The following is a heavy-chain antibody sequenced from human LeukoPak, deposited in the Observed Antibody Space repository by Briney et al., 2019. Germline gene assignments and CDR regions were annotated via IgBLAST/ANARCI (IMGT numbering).Heavy chain of an antibody. Sequence: SGTLTLTCAVYGGSFSGYYWSWIRQLPGKGLEWIGEINHSGSTNYNTSLKSRVTISVDTSKNQFSLKLSSVTAADTVVYYCARGLSPLLWFGVYSNWFDPWGQGTLVTVSS. CDR2: INHSGST. V-gene: IGHV4-34*01. CDR3: ARGLSPLLWFGVYSNWFDP. J-gene: IGHJ5*02. CDR1: GGSFSGYY. D-gene: IGHD3-10*01.